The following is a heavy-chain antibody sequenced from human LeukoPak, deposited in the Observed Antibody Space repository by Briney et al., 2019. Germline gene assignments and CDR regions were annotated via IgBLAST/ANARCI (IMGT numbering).Heavy chain of an antibody. Sequence: GRSLRPSCAASGFTFSSYAMSWVRQPPGEGMEWVSSISVSGGSTSYADSVKGPLTIARDKTKNTLYLQMNSLRAEDTAVYYCAKTARHCGLGSFAGMDVWGQGTTVTVSS. V-gene: IGHV3-23*01. CDR1: GFTFSSYA. J-gene: IGHJ6*02. CDR2: ISVSGGST. D-gene: IGHD3-10*01. CDR3: AKTARHCGLGSFAGMDV.